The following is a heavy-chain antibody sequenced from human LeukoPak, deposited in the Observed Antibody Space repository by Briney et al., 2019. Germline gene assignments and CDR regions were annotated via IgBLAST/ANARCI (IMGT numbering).Heavy chain of an antibody. J-gene: IGHJ4*02. CDR2: IIPIFGTA. D-gene: IGHD3-3*01. V-gene: IGHV1-69*01. CDR3: ARLQYYDFWSGYCPFDY. CDR1: GGTFSSYA. Sequence: GASVKVSCKASGGTFSSYAISWVRQAPGQGLEWMGGIIPIFGTANYAQKFQGRVTITADESTSTAYMELSSLRSEDTAVYYCARLQYYDFWSGYCPFDYWGQGTLVTVSS.